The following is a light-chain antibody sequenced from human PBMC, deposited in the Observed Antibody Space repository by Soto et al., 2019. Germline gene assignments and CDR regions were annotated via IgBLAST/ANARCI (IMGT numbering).Light chain of an antibody. J-gene: IGKJ5*01. CDR1: QGISSW. V-gene: IGKV1-12*01. CDR2: AAS. CDR3: QQLKSNLIT. Sequence: DIHMSQSPSSVSASVGDRFTITCRASQGISSWLAWYQQKPGKAPKLLIYAASSLQSGVPSRCSGSGSGTDFTLTISSLPPEDFETYYCQQLKSNLITFGQGTRLEIK.